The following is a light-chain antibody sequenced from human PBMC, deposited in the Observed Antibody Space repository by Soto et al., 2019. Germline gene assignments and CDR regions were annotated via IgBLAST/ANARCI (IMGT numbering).Light chain of an antibody. CDR2: DAS. CDR1: QSLSSRY. CDR3: QQYSSSPGT. J-gene: IGKJ5*01. Sequence: EVVLTQSPATLSLSPGERATLSCVASQSLSSRYLAWYQQKPGLAPRLLIYDASTRATGIPDRFSGSGSGTDFTLTITRLEPEDCAVYYCQQYSSSPGTFGQGTRLEIK. V-gene: IGKV3D-20*01.